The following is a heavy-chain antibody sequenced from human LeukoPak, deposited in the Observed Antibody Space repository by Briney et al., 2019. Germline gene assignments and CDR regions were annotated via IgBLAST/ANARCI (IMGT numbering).Heavy chain of an antibody. CDR2: ISGSGENT. CDR1: GITLSNYG. J-gene: IGHJ5*02. CDR3: AKDAGSPTRFNWFDP. V-gene: IGHV3-23*01. Sequence: GGSLRLSCAVSGITLSNYGMSWVRQAPGKGLEWVSGISGSGENTYHTDSVRGRFTISRDSSKNTLYLQMNSLRAEDTAVYYCAKDAGSPTRFNWFDPWGQGTLVTVSS. D-gene: IGHD1-26*01.